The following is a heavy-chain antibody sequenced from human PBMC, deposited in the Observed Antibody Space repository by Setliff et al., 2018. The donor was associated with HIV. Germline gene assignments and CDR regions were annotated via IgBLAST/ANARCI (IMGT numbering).Heavy chain of an antibody. CDR3: AKDSGGGYSYGYFDS. D-gene: IGHD5-18*01. Sequence: GGSLRLSCAASGFTFNNYGMHWVRQAPGKGLEWVAFIRYGGSKKYYADSVKGRFSISRDNSNNTLYLQMNSLRAEDTAVFYCAKDSGGGYSYGYFDSWGQGTLVTVSS. CDR2: IRYGGSKK. V-gene: IGHV3-30*02. J-gene: IGHJ4*02. CDR1: GFTFNNYG.